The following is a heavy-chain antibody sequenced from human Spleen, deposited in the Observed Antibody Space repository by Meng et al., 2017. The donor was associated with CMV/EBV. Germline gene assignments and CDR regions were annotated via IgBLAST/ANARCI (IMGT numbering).Heavy chain of an antibody. Sequence: SCAASGFTFTNFAMHWVRQAPEKGLEYVAGISSSGRITYYEDSVKGRFKVSRDSSKNTLDLQMGSLRADDSAVYYCARTRYDSYIDNWGQGVLVTVSS. CDR3: ARTRYDSYIDN. J-gene: IGHJ4*02. CDR1: GFTFTNFA. V-gene: IGHV3-64*02. D-gene: IGHD1-20*01. CDR2: ISSSGRIT.